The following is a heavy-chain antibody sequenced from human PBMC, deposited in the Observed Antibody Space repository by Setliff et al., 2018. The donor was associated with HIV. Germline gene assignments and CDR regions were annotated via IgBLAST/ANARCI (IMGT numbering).Heavy chain of an antibody. J-gene: IGHJ6*02. Sequence: PSETLSLTCTVSGDSINTHYWSWIRQPPGKGLEWIGCISHSGNTNFNPSLNSRVTISLDTSKNQFSLRLTSLTAADTAVYYCARHSGGSFYNFWSGDYYYYGMDVWGQGTTVTVSS. V-gene: IGHV4-59*08. D-gene: IGHD3-3*01. CDR1: GDSINTHY. CDR3: ARHSGGSFYNFWSGDYYYYGMDV. CDR2: ISHSGNT.